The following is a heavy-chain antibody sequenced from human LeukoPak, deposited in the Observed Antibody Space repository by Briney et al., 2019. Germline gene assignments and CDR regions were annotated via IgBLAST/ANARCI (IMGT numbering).Heavy chain of an antibody. Sequence: GGSLRLSCAASGFIVNTNYMSWVRQAPGRGLEWVSVIYSGGSTYYAGSVKGRFTISRDNSKNTLYLQMNSLRAEDTAVYYCARATAAGTDYWGQGTLVTVSS. CDR3: ARATAAGTDY. J-gene: IGHJ4*02. D-gene: IGHD6-13*01. CDR2: IYSGGST. V-gene: IGHV3-53*01. CDR1: GFIVNTNY.